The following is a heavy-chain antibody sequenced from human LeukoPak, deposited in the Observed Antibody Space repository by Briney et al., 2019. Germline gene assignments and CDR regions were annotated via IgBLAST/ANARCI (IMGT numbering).Heavy chain of an antibody. CDR1: GYTFTGYY. Sequence: ASVKVSCKASGYTFTGYYMHWVRQAPGQGLEWMGWINPNSGGTNYAQKFQGRVTMTRDTSISTAYMELSRLRSDDTAVYYCARPYDSSGYYYFDYWGQGTLVTVS. J-gene: IGHJ4*02. V-gene: IGHV1-2*02. D-gene: IGHD3-22*01. CDR3: ARPYDSSGYYYFDY. CDR2: INPNSGGT.